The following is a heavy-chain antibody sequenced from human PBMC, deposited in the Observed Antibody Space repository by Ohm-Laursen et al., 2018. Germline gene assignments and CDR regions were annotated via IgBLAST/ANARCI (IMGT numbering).Heavy chain of an antibody. CDR2: IKQDGSEK. CDR3: ARDRLLRYFDWLSGGMDY. D-gene: IGHD3-9*01. Sequence: LSLTCAASGFTFSSYWMSWVRQAPGKGLEWVANIKQDGSEKYYVDSVKGRFTISRDNAKNSLYLQMNSLRAEDTAVYYCARDRLLRYFDWLSGGMDYWGQGTLVTVSS. J-gene: IGHJ4*02. V-gene: IGHV3-7*01. CDR1: GFTFSSYW.